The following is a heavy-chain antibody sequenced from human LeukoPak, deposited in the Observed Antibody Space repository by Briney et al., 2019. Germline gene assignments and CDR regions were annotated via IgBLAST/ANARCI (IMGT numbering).Heavy chain of an antibody. J-gene: IGHJ3*02. V-gene: IGHV3-66*01. CDR3: ARVGDSVAFDI. CDR2: IYSGGST. CDR1: GFTVSSNY. Sequence: PGGSLRLSCAASGFTVSSNYMSWVRQAPGKGLEWVSVIYSGGSTYYADSVKGRFTISRDNSKNTLYLQMNSLRAEDTAVYYCARVGDSVAFDIWGQGTMVTVSS. D-gene: IGHD2-21*01.